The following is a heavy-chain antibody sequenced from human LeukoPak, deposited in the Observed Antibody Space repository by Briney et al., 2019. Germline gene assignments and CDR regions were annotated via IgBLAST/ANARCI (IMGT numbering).Heavy chain of an antibody. CDR1: GFTFSSYE. Sequence: GGSLRLSCAASGFTFSSYEMNWVRQAPGKGLEWVSYISSSGSTIYYADSVKGRFTISRDNAKNSLYLQMNSLRAEDTAVYYCAKDTVKVSTIRRVPHYMDVWGKGTTVTISS. J-gene: IGHJ6*03. V-gene: IGHV3-48*03. CDR2: ISSSGSTI. CDR3: AKDTVKVSTIRRVPHYMDV. D-gene: IGHD5/OR15-5a*01.